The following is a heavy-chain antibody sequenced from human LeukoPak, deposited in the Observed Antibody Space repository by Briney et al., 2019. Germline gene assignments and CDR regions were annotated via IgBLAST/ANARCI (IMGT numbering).Heavy chain of an antibody. Sequence: PGGSLRLSCAASGFTVSSNYMSWVRQAPGKGLEWVSVIYSGGSTYYADSVKGRFTISRDNSKNTLYLQMNSLRAEDTAVYYCAREATGAQYYFDYWGQGTLVTVSS. CDR2: IYSGGST. CDR1: GFTVSSNY. CDR3: AREATGAQYYFDY. D-gene: IGHD7-27*01. V-gene: IGHV3-53*01. J-gene: IGHJ4*02.